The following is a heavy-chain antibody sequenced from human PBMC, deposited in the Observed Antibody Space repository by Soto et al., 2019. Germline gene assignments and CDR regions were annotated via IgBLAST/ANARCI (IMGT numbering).Heavy chain of an antibody. D-gene: IGHD2-15*01. Sequence: QVQLVQSGAEVKKPGSSVKVSCKASGGTFSSYTISWVRQAPGQGLEWMGRIIPILGIANYAQKFQGRVTITADKSTSTAYMELSSLRSEDTAVYYCARDLDDWSGGSCYARGWFDPWGQGTLVTVSS. CDR3: ARDLDDWSGGSCYARGWFDP. CDR1: GGTFSSYT. V-gene: IGHV1-69*08. J-gene: IGHJ5*02. CDR2: IIPILGIA.